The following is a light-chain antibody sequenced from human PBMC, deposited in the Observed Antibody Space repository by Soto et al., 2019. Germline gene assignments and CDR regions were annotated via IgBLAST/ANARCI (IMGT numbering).Light chain of an antibody. CDR2: AAS. CDR3: QKSYSTPRT. V-gene: IGKV1-39*01. J-gene: IGKJ1*01. CDR1: QSISSY. Sequence: DIQMTQSPSYLSASVGDRVTLTCRASQSISSYFNWYQQKPGKAPKLLIYAASSLQSGVPSRFSGSGSGTDFTLTISSLQPEEFATYYCQKSYSTPRTFGKGNKVDIK.